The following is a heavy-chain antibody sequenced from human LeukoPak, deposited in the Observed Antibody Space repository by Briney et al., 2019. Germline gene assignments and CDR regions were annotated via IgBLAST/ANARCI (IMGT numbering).Heavy chain of an antibody. CDR2: ISDDGVRT. CDR1: GFTFNNQA. D-gene: IGHD3-3*01. CDR3: AKHLRDVLRFVEWPSENRKYDYNYINA. V-gene: IGHV3-23*01. Sequence: GGSLRLSCAGSGFTFNNQAMTWVRQAPGKGLEWVSSISDDGVRTYTADSLRGRFTISRDNSENTVYLQMNSLRVEETAVYYCAKHLRDVLRFVEWPSENRKYDYNYINAWGSGTTVTVSS. J-gene: IGHJ6*03.